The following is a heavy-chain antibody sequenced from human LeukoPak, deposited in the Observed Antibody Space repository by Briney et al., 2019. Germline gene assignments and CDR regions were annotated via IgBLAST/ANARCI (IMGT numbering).Heavy chain of an antibody. V-gene: IGHV4-59*01. Sequence: SETLSLTCTVSGGSISNYYWSWIRQPPGKGLEWIGYIYYSGSTNYNPSLKSRVTISVDTSKNQFSLKLSSVTAADTAVYYCARAGGWTGSPLVWGQGTTVTVSS. CDR2: IYYSGST. CDR1: GGSISNYY. D-gene: IGHD6-19*01. CDR3: ARAGGWTGSPLV. J-gene: IGHJ6*02.